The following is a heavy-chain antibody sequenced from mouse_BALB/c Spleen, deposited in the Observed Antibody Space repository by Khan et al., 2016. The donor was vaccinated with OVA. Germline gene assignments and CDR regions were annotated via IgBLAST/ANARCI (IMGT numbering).Heavy chain of an antibody. V-gene: IGHV1S41*01. J-gene: IGHJ4*01. D-gene: IGHD1-1*01. CDR3: ARSNYYGGSFYAMDN. CDR2: LGPGSGST. CDR1: GYTFTSYW. Sequence: DLVKPGASVKLSCKASGYTFTSYWISWIKQRPGEGLEWIGRLGPGSGSTYYNEMFKDKATLTVDTSSSTSYIQLSSLSSEDSAVYFWARSNYYGGSFYAMDNWGQGTSGTVSS.